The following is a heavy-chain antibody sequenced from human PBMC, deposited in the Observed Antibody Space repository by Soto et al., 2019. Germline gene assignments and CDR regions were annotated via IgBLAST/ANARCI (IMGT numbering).Heavy chain of an antibody. CDR3: TTERSPYYDFWSGYYWKDYYGMDV. J-gene: IGHJ6*02. CDR2: IKSKTDGGTT. CDR1: GFTFSNSL. V-gene: IGHV3-15*07. D-gene: IGHD3-3*01. Sequence: PGGSLILSCAASGFTFSNSLMNWVRQAPGKGLGWVGRIKSKTDGGTTDYAAPVKGRFTISRDDSKNTLYLQMNSLKTEDTAVYYCTTERSPYYDFWSGYYWKDYYGMDVWGQGTTVTVSS.